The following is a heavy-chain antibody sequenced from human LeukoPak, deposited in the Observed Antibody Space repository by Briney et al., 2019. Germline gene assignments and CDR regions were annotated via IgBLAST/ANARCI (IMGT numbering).Heavy chain of an antibody. CDR3: ARDRMVAASMPFDP. CDR2: INPSGGGT. Sequence: ASVKVSCKASVYTFTSYYMHWVRQAPGQGLEWMGIINPSGGGTSYAQKFQGRVTMTRDTSTNTVYMELSSLRSEDTAVYYCARDRMVAASMPFDPWGQGTLVTVSS. V-gene: IGHV1-46*01. CDR1: VYTFTSYY. D-gene: IGHD2-15*01. J-gene: IGHJ5*02.